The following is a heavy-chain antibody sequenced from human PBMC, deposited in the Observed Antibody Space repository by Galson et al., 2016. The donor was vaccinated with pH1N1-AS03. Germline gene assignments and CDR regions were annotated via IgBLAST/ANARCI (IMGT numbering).Heavy chain of an antibody. CDR2: VNGDGSST. Sequence: SLRLSCAASGFTFSNLWMHWVRQGPGKGLVWVARVNGDGSSTTSADSVKGRFTISRDNAKNTVYLQMISLRAEDTAVYYCATGRGYYYEYWGQGTLVTVSS. CDR1: GFTFSNLW. V-gene: IGHV3-74*01. J-gene: IGHJ4*02. CDR3: ATGRGYYYEY. D-gene: IGHD3-10*01.